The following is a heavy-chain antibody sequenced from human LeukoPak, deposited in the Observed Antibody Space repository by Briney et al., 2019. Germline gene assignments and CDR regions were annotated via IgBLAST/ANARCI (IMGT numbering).Heavy chain of an antibody. Sequence: GSLRLSCAASGFTFRSFGMHWVRHLPGKGLEWLAVISYEGRNEYNADSVKGRFTISRDNSKNTVYLQMNSLRAEDTAVYFCGKDKVGGYAGYYLVDYWGQGTLVTVSS. CDR3: GKDKVGGYAGYYLVDY. V-gene: IGHV3-30*18. CDR2: ISYEGRNE. J-gene: IGHJ4*02. CDR1: GFTFRSFG. D-gene: IGHD3-22*01.